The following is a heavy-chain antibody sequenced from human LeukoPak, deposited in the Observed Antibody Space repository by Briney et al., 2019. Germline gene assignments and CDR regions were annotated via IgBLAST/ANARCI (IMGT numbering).Heavy chain of an antibody. CDR2: ISSSSSYI. Sequence: GGSLRLSCAASGFTFSSYSMNWVRQAPGKGLEWVSSISSSSSYIYYADSVKGRFTISRDNAKNSLYLQMNSLRAEDTAVYYCARVFGGDYYYDSSGPSSYWGQGTLVTVSS. V-gene: IGHV3-21*01. D-gene: IGHD3-22*01. J-gene: IGHJ4*02. CDR1: GFTFSSYS. CDR3: ARVFGGDYYYDSSGPSSY.